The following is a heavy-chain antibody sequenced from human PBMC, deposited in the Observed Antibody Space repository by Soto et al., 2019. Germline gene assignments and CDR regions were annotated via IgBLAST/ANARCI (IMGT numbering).Heavy chain of an antibody. J-gene: IGHJ6*02. CDR1: GGSISSYY. D-gene: IGHD3-10*01. CDR2: IYNSGST. CDR3: ARGWVRGVITHSHGMDV. V-gene: IGHV4-59*12. Sequence: SETLSLTCSVSGGSISSYYWSWTRQPPGKGLEWIGYIYNSGSTNYNPSLKSRVTISVDTSKNQFSLKLSSVTAADTAVYYCARGWVRGVITHSHGMDVWGQGTTVTVSS.